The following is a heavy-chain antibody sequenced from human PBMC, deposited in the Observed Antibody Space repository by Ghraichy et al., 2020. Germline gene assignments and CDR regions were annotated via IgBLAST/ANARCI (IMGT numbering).Heavy chain of an antibody. CDR2: INPNSGGT. Sequence: ASVKVSSKASGYTFTGYYMHWVRQAPGQGLEWMGWINPNSGGTNYAQKFQGWVTMTRDTSISTAYMELSRLRSDDTAVYYCARAKAILASSSNYYYGMDVWGQGTTVTVSS. V-gene: IGHV1-2*04. D-gene: IGHD6-6*01. CDR1: GYTFTGYY. CDR3: ARAKAILASSSNYYYGMDV. J-gene: IGHJ6*02.